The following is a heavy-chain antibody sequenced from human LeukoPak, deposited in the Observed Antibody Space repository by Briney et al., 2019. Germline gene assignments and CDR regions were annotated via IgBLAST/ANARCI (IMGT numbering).Heavy chain of an antibody. CDR1: GYTFTSYG. Sequence: ASVKVSCKASGYTFTSYGISWVRQAPGQGLEWMGWISAYNGNTNYAQKLQGRVTMTTDTSTSTAYMELRSLRSDDTAVYYCARDGNPEWPSHLNWFDPWGQGTLVTVSS. V-gene: IGHV1-18*01. J-gene: IGHJ5*02. CDR2: ISAYNGNT. D-gene: IGHD3-3*01. CDR3: ARDGNPEWPSHLNWFDP.